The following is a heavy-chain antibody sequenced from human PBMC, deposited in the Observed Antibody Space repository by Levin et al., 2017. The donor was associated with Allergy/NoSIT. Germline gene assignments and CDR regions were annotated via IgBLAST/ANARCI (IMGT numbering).Heavy chain of an antibody. D-gene: IGHD2-2*01. CDR1: GYIFTELS. V-gene: IGHV1-24*01. CDR2: FDPEDDET. CDR3: ATGFCVGSSSCNQNNWFDP. Sequence: ASVKVSCKVSGYIFTELSMHWVRQAPGKGLEWMGGFDPEDDETIYAQKFQGRVTMTEDTSTDTAYMELRSLTSEDTAVYYCATGFCVGSSSCNQNNWFDPWGQGTLVTVSS. J-gene: IGHJ5*02.